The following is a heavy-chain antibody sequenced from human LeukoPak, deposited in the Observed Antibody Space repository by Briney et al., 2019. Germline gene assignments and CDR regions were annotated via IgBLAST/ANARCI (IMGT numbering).Heavy chain of an antibody. J-gene: IGHJ6*02. V-gene: IGHV3-11*01. CDR2: ISSSGSII. CDR1: GFTFSDYY. D-gene: IGHD2-21*02. Sequence: PGGSLRLSCAASGFTFSDYYMSWIRQAPGKGLEWVSYISSSGSIIYYADSVKGRFTISRDNAKNSLYLQMNSLRAEDTAVYYCARDDAVVVTAPTPDLYYYYGMDVWGQGTTVTVSS. CDR3: ARDDAVVVTAPTPDLYYYYGMDV.